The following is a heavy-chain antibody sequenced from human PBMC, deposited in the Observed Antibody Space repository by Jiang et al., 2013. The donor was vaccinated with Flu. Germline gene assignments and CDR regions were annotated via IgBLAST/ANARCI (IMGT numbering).Heavy chain of an antibody. CDR2: IYPGDSDT. V-gene: IGHV5-51*01. CDR1: GYSFTSYW. D-gene: IGHD2-15*01. Sequence: GAEVKKPGESLKISCKGSGYSFTSYWIGWVRQMPGKGLEWMGIIYPGDSDTRYSPSFQGQVTISADKSISTAYLQWSSLKASDTAMYYCAVRGDCSGGSCYNFDYWGQGTLVTVSS. CDR3: AVRGDCSGGSCYNFDY. J-gene: IGHJ4*02.